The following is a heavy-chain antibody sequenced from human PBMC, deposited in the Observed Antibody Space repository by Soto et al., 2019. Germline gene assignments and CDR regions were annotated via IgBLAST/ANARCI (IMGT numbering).Heavy chain of an antibody. CDR3: ARVFEPESGSYYVDAFDI. Sequence: GESLKISCAASGFTFSSYSMNWVRQAPGKGLEWVSSISSSSSYIYYADSVKGRFTISRDNAKNSLYLQMNSLRAEDTAVYYCARVFEPESGSYYVDAFDIWGQGTMVTVSS. J-gene: IGHJ3*02. CDR1: GFTFSSYS. D-gene: IGHD1-26*01. V-gene: IGHV3-21*01. CDR2: ISSSSSYI.